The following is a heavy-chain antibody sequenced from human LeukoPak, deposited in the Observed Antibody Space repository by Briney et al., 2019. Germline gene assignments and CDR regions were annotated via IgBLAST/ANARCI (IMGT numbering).Heavy chain of an antibody. Sequence: PGGSLRLSCAVSGFIGGDGYMNWVRQAPGKGLEWLSVIYRGGATYYADSVKGRFFISRDSSKNTWHLQLNSLRGEDTAVYYCARDEGDYYGSGSYSYYFDYWGQGTLVTVSS. J-gene: IGHJ4*02. CDR2: IYRGGAT. V-gene: IGHV3-66*01. CDR3: ARDEGDYYGSGSYSYYFDY. D-gene: IGHD3-10*01. CDR1: GFIGGDGY.